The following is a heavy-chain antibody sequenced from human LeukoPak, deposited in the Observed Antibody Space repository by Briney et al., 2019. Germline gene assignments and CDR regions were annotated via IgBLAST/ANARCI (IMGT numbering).Heavy chain of an antibody. D-gene: IGHD4-11*01. Sequence: GGSLRLSCAASGFTFSSYGMHWVRQAPGKGLECISGFSGSGGSTYYADSVKGRFTISRDNSKNTLYLQMNSLRAEDTAVYYCARDLHYIDYWGQGTLVTVSS. CDR1: GFTFSSYG. CDR3: ARDLHYIDY. CDR2: FSGSGGST. J-gene: IGHJ4*02. V-gene: IGHV3-23*01.